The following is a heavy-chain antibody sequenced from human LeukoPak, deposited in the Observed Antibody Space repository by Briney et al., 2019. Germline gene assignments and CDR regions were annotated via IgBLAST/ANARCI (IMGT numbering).Heavy chain of an antibody. Sequence: PGRSLRLSCAASGFTFGNYGMHWVRRAPGKGLEWVAVISYGGSSKYYADSVKGRFTISRDNSRNTLYLQMNSVRAEDTAVYYCAKVEVAYCGGDCYSLVDYWGQGTLVTVSS. D-gene: IGHD2-21*02. J-gene: IGHJ4*02. CDR2: ISYGGSSK. CDR3: AKVEVAYCGGDCYSLVDY. V-gene: IGHV3-30*18. CDR1: GFTFGNYG.